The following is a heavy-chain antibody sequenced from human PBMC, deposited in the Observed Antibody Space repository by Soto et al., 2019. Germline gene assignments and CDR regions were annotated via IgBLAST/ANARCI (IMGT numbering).Heavy chain of an antibody. J-gene: IGHJ4*02. CDR2: ISGSGGST. CDR3: AKDHSQYKIQLWFDY. D-gene: IGHD5-18*01. CDR1: GFTFSSYA. Sequence: GESLKISCAASGFTFSSYAMSWVRQAPGKGLEWVSAISGSGGSTYYADSVKGRFTISRDNSKNTLYLQMNSLRAEDTAVYYCAKDHSQYKIQLWFDYWGQGTLVTVSS. V-gene: IGHV3-23*01.